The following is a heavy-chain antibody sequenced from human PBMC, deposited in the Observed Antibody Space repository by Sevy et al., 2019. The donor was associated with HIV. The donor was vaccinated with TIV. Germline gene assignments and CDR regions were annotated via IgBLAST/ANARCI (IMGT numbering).Heavy chain of an antibody. CDR1: GFTFSSYA. CDR3: ARDRGPVRGGNSLFYYYYGMDV. V-gene: IGHV3-30-3*01. D-gene: IGHD2-21*02. J-gene: IGHJ6*02. CDR2: ISYDGSNK. Sequence: GGSLRLSCAASGFTFSSYAMHWVRQAPGKGLEWVAVISYDGSNKYYADSVKGRFTISRENSKNTLYLQMNSLRAEDTAVYYCARDRGPVRGGNSLFYYYYGMDVWGQGTTVTVSS.